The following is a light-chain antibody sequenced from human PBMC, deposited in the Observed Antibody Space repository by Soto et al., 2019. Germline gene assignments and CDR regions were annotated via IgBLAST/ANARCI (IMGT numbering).Light chain of an antibody. Sequence: DIQMTQSPSSLSASVGDRVTITCQASHDISKYLNWYQQKPGKAPKLLINDASNLEAGVPSRFSGSGSGTDFTFTISSLQSEDIATYYCQQHDNLPFTFSPGTKVDIE. J-gene: IGKJ3*01. CDR2: DAS. CDR1: HDISKY. CDR3: QQHDNLPFT. V-gene: IGKV1-33*01.